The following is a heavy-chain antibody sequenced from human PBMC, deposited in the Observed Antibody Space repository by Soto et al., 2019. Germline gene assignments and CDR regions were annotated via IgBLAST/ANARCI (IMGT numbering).Heavy chain of an antibody. CDR3: ARGDYRGGGSHHY. D-gene: IGHD1-26*01. Sequence: QVQLQQWGAGLLKPSETLSLTCAVYGGSFSGYYWSWIRQPPGKGLEWIGEINHSGSTNYNPSLKSRLPIPGDPSKNLFPRRRGLVPPGNRGVYYWARGDYRGGGSHHYGGQEPL. CDR1: GGSFSGYY. V-gene: IGHV4-34*01. CDR2: INHSGST. J-gene: IGHJ4*02.